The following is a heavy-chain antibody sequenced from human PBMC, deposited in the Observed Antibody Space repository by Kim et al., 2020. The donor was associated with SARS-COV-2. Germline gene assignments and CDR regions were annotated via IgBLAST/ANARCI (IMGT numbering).Heavy chain of an antibody. J-gene: IGHJ6*03. Sequence: SRVTISVDTSKNQFSLKLSSVTAADTAVYYCARQRGLVVYAVIYYYYMDVWGKGTTVTVSS. D-gene: IGHD2-8*02. V-gene: IGHV4-39*01. CDR3: ARQRGLVVYAVIYYYYMDV.